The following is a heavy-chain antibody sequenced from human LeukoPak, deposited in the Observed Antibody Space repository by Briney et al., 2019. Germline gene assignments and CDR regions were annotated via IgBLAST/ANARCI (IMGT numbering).Heavy chain of an antibody. CDR2: ISWNSGSI. J-gene: IGHJ3*02. V-gene: IGHV3-9*03. D-gene: IGHD6-13*01. Sequence: PGGSLRLSCAASGFTFDDYAMHWVRQAPGKGLDWVSGISWNSGSIGYADSVKGRFTISRDNAKNSLYLQMNSLRAEDMALYHCAKDRGSSSWYAFDIWGQGTMVTVSS. CDR3: AKDRGSSSWYAFDI. CDR1: GFTFDDYA.